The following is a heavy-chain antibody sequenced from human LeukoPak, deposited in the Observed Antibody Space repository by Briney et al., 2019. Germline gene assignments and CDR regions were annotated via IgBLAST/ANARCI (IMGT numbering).Heavy chain of an antibody. CDR3: ARTVVSDIVGATPPNWFDP. J-gene: IGHJ5*02. Sequence: GGSLRLSCAASGFTFSNYRMSWVRQAPGKGLGWVSSISTSASYIYYADSVQGRFTISRDNAKNSLYLQMNSLRAEDTAVYYCARTVVSDIVGATPPNWFDPWGQGTLVIVS. CDR1: GFTFSNYR. V-gene: IGHV3-21*01. CDR2: ISTSASYI. D-gene: IGHD1-26*01.